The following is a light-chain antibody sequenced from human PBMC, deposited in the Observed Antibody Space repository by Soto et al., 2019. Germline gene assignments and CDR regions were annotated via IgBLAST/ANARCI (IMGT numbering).Light chain of an antibody. CDR2: DTS. CDR3: QQYSSYWT. Sequence: DIPMTQSPSTLSASVGDRVTITCRASQSISSWLAWYQQKPGKAPKLLIYDTSSLESGVPSRFSGSGSGTEFTRTISSLQPDDFAIDYCQQYSSYWTFGQGTKVEIK. CDR1: QSISSW. J-gene: IGKJ1*01. V-gene: IGKV1-5*01.